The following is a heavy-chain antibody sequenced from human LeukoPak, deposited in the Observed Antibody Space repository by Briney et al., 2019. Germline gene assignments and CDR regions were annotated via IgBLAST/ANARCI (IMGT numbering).Heavy chain of an antibody. D-gene: IGHD2-2*01. Sequence: GASVKASCKASGGTFISYAISWVRQAPGQGLEWMGGIIPIFGTANYAQKFQGRVTITADESTSTAYMELSSLRSEDTAVYYCAAVVPAVMGYFDYWGQGTLVTVSS. CDR3: AAVVPAVMGYFDY. CDR1: GGTFISYA. V-gene: IGHV1-69*13. CDR2: IIPIFGTA. J-gene: IGHJ4*02.